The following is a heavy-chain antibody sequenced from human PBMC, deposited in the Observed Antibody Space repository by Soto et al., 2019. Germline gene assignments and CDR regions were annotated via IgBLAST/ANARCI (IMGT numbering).Heavy chain of an antibody. V-gene: IGHV3-23*01. Sequence: EVQLLESGGNLVQPGGSLRLSCAASGFAFSSYAMTWVRQAPGKGLEWVSALSGTGGTTYSADSVRGRFTIARDNSKNRLYLQMIGLRPEDSARYYGAKFIVGTGGSGGGPWFLDSWGQGTLVTVSS. D-gene: IGHD6-25*01. CDR3: AKFIVGTGGSGGGPWFLDS. CDR2: LSGTGGTT. CDR1: GFAFSSYA. J-gene: IGHJ4*02.